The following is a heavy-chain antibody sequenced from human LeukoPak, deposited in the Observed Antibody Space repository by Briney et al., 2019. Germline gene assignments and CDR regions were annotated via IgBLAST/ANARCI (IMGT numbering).Heavy chain of an antibody. CDR1: GYTFTGYY. J-gene: IGHJ4*02. CDR3: ARVRYRLAETYIDY. V-gene: IGHV1-2*02. CDR2: INPNSGDT. D-gene: IGHD3-16*01. Sequence: ASAKVSCKASGYTFTGYYMHWVRQAPGQGLEWMGWINPNSGDTNYAQKFQGRVTMTRDTSISTAYMELSRLRSDDTAVYYCARVRYRLAETYIDYWGQGTLVTVSS.